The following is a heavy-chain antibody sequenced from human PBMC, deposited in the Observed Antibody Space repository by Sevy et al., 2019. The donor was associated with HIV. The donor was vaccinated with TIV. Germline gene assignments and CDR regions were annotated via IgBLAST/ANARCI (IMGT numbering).Heavy chain of an antibody. J-gene: IGHJ4*02. D-gene: IGHD2-15*01. Sequence: GGSLRLSCAASGFTFSSYEMNWVRQAPGKGLEWVSYISSSGSTIYYADSVKGRFTISRDNAKNSLYLQINSLRAEDTAVYYCARDSKSGGSCYFDYWGQGTLVTVSS. CDR3: ARDSKSGGSCYFDY. CDR1: GFTFSSYE. V-gene: IGHV3-48*03. CDR2: ISSSGSTI.